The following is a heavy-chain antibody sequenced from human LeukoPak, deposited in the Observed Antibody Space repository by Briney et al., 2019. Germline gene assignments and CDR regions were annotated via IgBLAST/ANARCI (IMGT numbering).Heavy chain of an antibody. CDR2: IKEDGSEK. D-gene: IGHD3-22*01. CDR3: TRGRLTMT. J-gene: IGHJ5*02. Sequence: GGSLRLSCAASGFTFSGSWMSWVRQAPGKGLEWVANIKEDGSEKCYVEPVKGRFSISRDNAKNSLYLQMNSLRVEDTAVYYCTRGRLTMTWGQGTLVTVSS. CDR1: GFTFSGSW. V-gene: IGHV3-7*01.